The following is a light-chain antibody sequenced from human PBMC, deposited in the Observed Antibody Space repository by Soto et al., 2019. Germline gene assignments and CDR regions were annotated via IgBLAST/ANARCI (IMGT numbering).Light chain of an antibody. CDR1: SSDVGGSDY. V-gene: IGLV2-8*01. Sequence: QSVLTQPPSASGSPGQSVTISCTGTSSDVGGSDYVSWYQHHPGKAPKLMIYDVSKRPSGVPDRFSGSKSGNMASLPVSGLQADDEADYYCISHVGHSNVFGTGTKLTVL. J-gene: IGLJ1*01. CDR3: ISHVGHSNV. CDR2: DVS.